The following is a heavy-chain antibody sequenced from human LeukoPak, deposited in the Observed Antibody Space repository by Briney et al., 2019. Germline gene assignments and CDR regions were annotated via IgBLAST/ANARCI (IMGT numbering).Heavy chain of an antibody. CDR2: IYSGGST. CDR3: ARGQGSSWGLDY. J-gene: IGHJ4*02. Sequence: GRSLRLSCAASGFTFSSYAMHWVRQAPGKGLEWVAVIYSGGSTYYADSVKGRFTISRDNSKNTLYLQMNSLRAEDTAVYYCARGQGSSWGLDYWGQGTLVTVSS. D-gene: IGHD6-13*01. V-gene: IGHV3-53*01. CDR1: GFTFSSYA.